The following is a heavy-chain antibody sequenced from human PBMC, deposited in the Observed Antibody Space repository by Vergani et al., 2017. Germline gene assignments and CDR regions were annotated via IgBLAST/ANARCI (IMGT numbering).Heavy chain of an antibody. Sequence: EVQLVESGGGVVRPGGSLRLSCAASGFTFDDYGMSWVRHAPGKGLEWVSGINWNGGSTGYADSVKGRFTISSDNAKNSLYLQMNSLRAEDTALYHCARDRPELGGLAFDYWGQGTLVTVSS. V-gene: IGHV3-20*01. D-gene: IGHD3-10*01. CDR2: INWNGGST. J-gene: IGHJ4*02. CDR1: GFTFDDYG. CDR3: ARDRPELGGLAFDY.